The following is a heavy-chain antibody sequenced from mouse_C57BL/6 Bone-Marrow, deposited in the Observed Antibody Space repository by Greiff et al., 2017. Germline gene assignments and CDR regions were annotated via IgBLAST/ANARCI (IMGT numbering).Heavy chain of an antibody. J-gene: IGHJ3*01. CDR3: ARGYYYGPWFAY. D-gene: IGHD1-1*01. CDR2: IDPEDGET. V-gene: IGHV14-2*01. Sequence: EVQLQQSGAELVKPGASVKLSCTASGFNIKDYYMHWVKQRTEQGLEWIGRIDPEDGETKYAPKFPGKATITADTSSNTADLQLSSLTSEDTAVYYGARGYYYGPWFAYWGQGTLVTVSA. CDR1: GFNIKDYY.